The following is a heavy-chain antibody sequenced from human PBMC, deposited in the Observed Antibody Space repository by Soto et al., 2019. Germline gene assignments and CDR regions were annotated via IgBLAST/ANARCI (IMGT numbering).Heavy chain of an antibody. J-gene: IGHJ6*03. CDR3: ATGRPLTTSYYYYYYMDV. CDR1: GYTLTELS. V-gene: IGHV1-24*01. CDR2: FDPEDGET. D-gene: IGHD4-4*01. Sequence: GASVKVSCKVSGYTLTELSMHWVRQAPGKGLEWMGGFDPEDGETIYAQKFQGRVTMTEDTSTDTAYMELSSLRSEDTAVYYCATGRPLTTSYYYYYYMDVWGKGTTVTV.